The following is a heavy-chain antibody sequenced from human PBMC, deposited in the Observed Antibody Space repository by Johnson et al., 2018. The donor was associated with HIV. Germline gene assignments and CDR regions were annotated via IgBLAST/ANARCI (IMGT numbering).Heavy chain of an antibody. J-gene: IGHJ3*02. V-gene: IGHV3-30*04. CDR2: ISYDGSNK. CDR1: GFTFSSYA. D-gene: IGHD6-13*01. Sequence: VQLVESGGGVVQPGRSLRLSCAASGFTFSSYAMHWVRQAPGEGLEWVAVISYDGSNKYYVDSVKGRFTISRDNSKNTLYLLMNSLRADDTAVYYCARERARQELGLDGAFDIWGKGTTVSVS. CDR3: ARERARQELGLDGAFDI.